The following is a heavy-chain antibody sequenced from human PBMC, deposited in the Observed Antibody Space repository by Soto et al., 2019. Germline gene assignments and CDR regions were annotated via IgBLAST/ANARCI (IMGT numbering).Heavy chain of an antibody. D-gene: IGHD3-9*01. J-gene: IGHJ4*02. CDR1: GDSINSDKYY. CDR3: ARLEGLATISYYFDF. V-gene: IGHV4-39*01. CDR2: IYFRGNT. Sequence: SVTLSLTCSVSGDSINSDKYYLGWIRPPPGKGLEWIGSIYFRGNTYYNPSLQTRVTISLDKSKSQFSLKLNSVTAADSAVYFCARLEGLATISYYFDFWGQGALVTVSS.